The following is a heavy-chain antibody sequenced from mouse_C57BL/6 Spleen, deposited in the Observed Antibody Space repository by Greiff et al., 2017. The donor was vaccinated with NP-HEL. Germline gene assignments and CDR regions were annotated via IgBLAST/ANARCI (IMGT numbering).Heavy chain of an antibody. J-gene: IGHJ1*03. CDR3: ARRGLGLRRYFDV. Sequence: QVQLQQPGAELVRPGTSVKLSCKASGYTFTSYWMHWVKQRPGQGLEWIGVIDPSDSYTNYNQKFKGKATLTVDTSSSTAYMQLSSLTSEDSAVYYCARRGLGLRRYFDVWGTGTTVTVSS. CDR2: IDPSDSYT. CDR1: GYTFTSYW. D-gene: IGHD2-4*01. V-gene: IGHV1-59*01.